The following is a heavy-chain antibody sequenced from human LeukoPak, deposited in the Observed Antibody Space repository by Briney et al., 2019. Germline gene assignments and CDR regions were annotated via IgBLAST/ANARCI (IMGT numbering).Heavy chain of an antibody. CDR3: ASALRVVVTDPEVAFDI. J-gene: IGHJ3*02. V-gene: IGHV3-21*01. CDR1: GFTFSSYS. D-gene: IGHD2-21*02. Sequence: GGSLRLSCAASGFTFSSYSMNWVRQAPGKGLEWVSSISSSRSYIYYADSVKGRFTISRDNAKNSLYVQMNSLRAEDTAVYYCASALRVVVTDPEVAFDIWGQGTMVTVSS. CDR2: ISSSRSYI.